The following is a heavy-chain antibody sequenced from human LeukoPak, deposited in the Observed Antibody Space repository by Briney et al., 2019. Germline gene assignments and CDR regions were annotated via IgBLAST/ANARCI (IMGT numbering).Heavy chain of an antibody. V-gene: IGHV4-59*01. D-gene: IGHD2-15*01. CDR3: ARDKGYCSGGSCYMGGLDY. CDR1: GGSISSYY. CDR2: IYYSGST. Sequence: SETLSLTCTVSGGSISSYYWSWIRQPPGKGLEWIGYIYYSGSTNYNPSLKSRVTISVDTSKNPFSLKLSSVTAADTAVYYCARDKGYCSGGSCYMGGLDYWGQGTLVTVSS. J-gene: IGHJ4*02.